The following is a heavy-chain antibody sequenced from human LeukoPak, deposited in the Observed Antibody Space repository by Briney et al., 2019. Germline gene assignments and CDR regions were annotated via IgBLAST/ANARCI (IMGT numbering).Heavy chain of an antibody. J-gene: IGHJ4*02. D-gene: IGHD3-10*01. Sequence: GGSLRLSCAASGFPFSSYWMSWVRQAPGKGLEWVGNIKPDGTQNFYVDSVKGRFTISRDNTKNTVYLQMNSLRAEDTAVYYCARDRGHSTLDYWGQGTLVTVSS. CDR3: ARDRGHSTLDY. CDR2: IKPDGTQN. V-gene: IGHV3-7*01. CDR1: GFPFSSYW.